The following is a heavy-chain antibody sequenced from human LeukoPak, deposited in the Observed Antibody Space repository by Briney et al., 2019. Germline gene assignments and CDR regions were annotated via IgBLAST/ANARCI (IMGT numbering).Heavy chain of an antibody. CDR2: ISSSSSYI. D-gene: IGHD4-17*01. V-gene: IGHV3-21*01. J-gene: IGHJ4*02. CDR3: ARGGTVLFDY. CDR1: GFTFRSYS. Sequence: GGSLRLSCAASGFTFRSYSMNWVRQAPGQGLEYVSSISSSSSYIYYADSVKGRFTISRDNAKNSLYLQMNSLRAEDTAVYYCARGGTVLFDYWGQGTLVTVSS.